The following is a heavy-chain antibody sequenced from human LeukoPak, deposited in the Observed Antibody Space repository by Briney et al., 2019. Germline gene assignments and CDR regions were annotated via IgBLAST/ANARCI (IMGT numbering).Heavy chain of an antibody. CDR2: INTHSGNP. D-gene: IGHD1-1*01. CDR3: ARSERTYYSYYMDV. Sequence: GASVKVSCKASGYSFNSQGMNWVRQVPGQGLEWMGWINTHSGNPTYAQGFTGRFVFSLDTSVSTAYLQISSLKAEDTAVYYCARSERTYYSYYMDVWGKGTTVTVS. CDR1: GYSFNSQG. V-gene: IGHV7-4-1*02. J-gene: IGHJ6*03.